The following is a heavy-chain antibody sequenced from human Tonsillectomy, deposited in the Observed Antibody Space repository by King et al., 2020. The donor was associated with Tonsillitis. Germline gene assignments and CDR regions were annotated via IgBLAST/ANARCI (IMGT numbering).Heavy chain of an antibody. Sequence: LQLQESGPGPVNPSETLSLTCTVSGGSISSRYHFCGWIRQPPGKGLEWIGNIFYSGATYYNPSLGSRVAMSIDTSNNQFSLRLSAVTAADSAMYYCASVFAGNSYYFDYWGPGTLVPVSS. D-gene: IGHD4-23*01. V-gene: IGHV4-39*01. CDR1: GGSISSRYHF. CDR2: IFYSGAT. J-gene: IGHJ4*02. CDR3: ASVFAGNSYYFDY.